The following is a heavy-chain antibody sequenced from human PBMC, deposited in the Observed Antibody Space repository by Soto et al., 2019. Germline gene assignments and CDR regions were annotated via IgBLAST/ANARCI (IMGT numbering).Heavy chain of an antibody. CDR2: INHSGST. CDR1: GGSFSGYY. Sequence: SETLSLTCAVYGGSFSGYYWSWIRQPPGKGLEWIGEINHSGSTNYNPSLKSRVTISVDTSKNQFSLKLSSVTAADTAVYYCARGPDYDILTGYYPPEYFQHWGQGTLVTVSS. CDR3: ARGPDYDILTGYYPPEYFQH. J-gene: IGHJ1*01. V-gene: IGHV4-34*01. D-gene: IGHD3-9*01.